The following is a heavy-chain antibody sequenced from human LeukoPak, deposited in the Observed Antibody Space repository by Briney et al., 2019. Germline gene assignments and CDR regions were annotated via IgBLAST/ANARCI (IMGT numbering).Heavy chain of an antibody. Sequence: SETQSLTCAVSGGSISSSNWWSWVRQPPGKGLEWIGEIYHSGSTNYNPSLKSRVTISVDKSKNQFSLKLSSVTAADTVVYYCARASTTVWAFDIWGQGTMVTVSS. CDR3: ARASTTVWAFDI. CDR1: GGSISSSNW. V-gene: IGHV4-4*02. J-gene: IGHJ3*02. CDR2: IYHSGST. D-gene: IGHD4-17*01.